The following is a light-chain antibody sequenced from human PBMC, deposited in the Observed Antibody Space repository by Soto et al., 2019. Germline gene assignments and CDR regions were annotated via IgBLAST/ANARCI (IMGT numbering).Light chain of an antibody. Sequence: QSVLTQPPSASGSPGQSVTISCTGTSSDVGAYNYVSWYQHHPGKAPKLMIYEVTKRPSGVPGRFSGSKSGNTASLTVSGLQAEDEGDYYCSSYAGSNSVVFGGGTQLTVL. J-gene: IGLJ2*01. CDR1: SSDVGAYNY. V-gene: IGLV2-8*01. CDR2: EVT. CDR3: SSYAGSNSVV.